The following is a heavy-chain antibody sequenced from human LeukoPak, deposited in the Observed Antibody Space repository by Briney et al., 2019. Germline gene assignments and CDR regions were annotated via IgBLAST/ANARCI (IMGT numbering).Heavy chain of an antibody. Sequence: GGSLRLSCAASGFTFSSYSMNWVRQAPGKGLEWVSSISSSSSYIYYADSVKGRFTISRDNAKSSLYLQMNSLRAEDTAVYYCARGGNLAAVDYWGQGTLVTVSS. V-gene: IGHV3-21*01. CDR1: GFTFSSYS. J-gene: IGHJ4*02. CDR3: ARGGNLAAVDY. CDR2: ISSSSSYI. D-gene: IGHD6-13*01.